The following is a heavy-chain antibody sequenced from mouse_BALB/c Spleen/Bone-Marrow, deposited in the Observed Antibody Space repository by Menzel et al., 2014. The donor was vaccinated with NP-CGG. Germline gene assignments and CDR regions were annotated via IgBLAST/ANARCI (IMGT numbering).Heavy chain of an antibody. D-gene: IGHD2-14*01. J-gene: IGHJ4*01. V-gene: IGHV1-31*01. Sequence: EVKLVESGPELVKPGASVKISCKASGYSFTGYYMHWVKQSHVKSPEWIGRINPYNGATSYNQNFKVKASLTVDKSSSTAYMELHSLTSEDSAVYYCAKNYRYDGALDYWGQGTSVTVSS. CDR1: GYSFTGYY. CDR3: AKNYRYDGALDY. CDR2: INPYNGAT.